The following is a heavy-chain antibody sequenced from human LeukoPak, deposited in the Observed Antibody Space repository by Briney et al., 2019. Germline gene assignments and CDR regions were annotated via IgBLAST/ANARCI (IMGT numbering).Heavy chain of an antibody. J-gene: IGHJ4*02. D-gene: IGHD6-19*01. CDR3: ARGPFSEPGIAVAGSFDY. Sequence: ASVKVSXKASGYTFTSYDINWVRQATGQGLEWMGWMNPNSGNTGYAQKFQGRVTITRNTSISTAYMELSSLRSEDTAVYYCARGPFSEPGIAVAGSFDYWGQGTLVTVSS. CDR1: GYTFTSYD. V-gene: IGHV1-8*03. CDR2: MNPNSGNT.